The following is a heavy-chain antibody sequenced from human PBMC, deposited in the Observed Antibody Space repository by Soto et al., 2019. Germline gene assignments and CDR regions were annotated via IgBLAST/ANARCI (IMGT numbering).Heavy chain of an antibody. Sequence: QVQLVQSGAEVKKRGASVKVSCKAYGCTFTSYAMHWVRQAPGQRLEWMGWINAGNGNTKYSQKFQGRVTITRDTSASTVYMELSSLRSEDTAVYYCARSIVVVTSFDYWGQGTLVTVSS. V-gene: IGHV1-3*01. CDR3: ARSIVVVTSFDY. CDR1: GCTFTSYA. J-gene: IGHJ4*02. D-gene: IGHD3-22*01. CDR2: INAGNGNT.